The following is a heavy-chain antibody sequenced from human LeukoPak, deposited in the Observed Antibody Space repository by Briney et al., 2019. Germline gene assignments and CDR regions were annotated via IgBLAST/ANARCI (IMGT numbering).Heavy chain of an antibody. CDR2: IYYSGST. CDR3: TRNGEYTYDNRYYFFYYMDV. V-gene: IGHV4-59*01. Sequence: SETLSLTCTVSGGSINNFYWSWIRQPPGKGLEWIGYIYYSGSTHYNPSLKSRVNISVDTSKNQFSLKLTSVTAADTAQYYCTRNGEYTYDNRYYFFYYMDVWGKGTTVTVSS. CDR1: GGSINNFY. J-gene: IGHJ6*03. D-gene: IGHD5-18*01.